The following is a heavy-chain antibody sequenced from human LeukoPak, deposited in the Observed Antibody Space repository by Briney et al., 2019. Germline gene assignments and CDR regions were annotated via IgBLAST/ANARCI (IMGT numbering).Heavy chain of an antibody. J-gene: IGHJ6*02. CDR2: IYYSGST. V-gene: IGHV4-30-4*01. CDR1: GGSISSGDYY. Sequence: PSETLSLTCTVSGGSISSGDYYWSWIRQPPGKGLEWIGYIYYSGSTYYNPSLKSRVTISVDTSKNQFSLKLSSVTAADTAVYYCARGASYSSGWYTAYYYYGMDVWGQGTTVTVSS. D-gene: IGHD6-19*01. CDR3: ARGASYSSGWYTAYYYYGMDV.